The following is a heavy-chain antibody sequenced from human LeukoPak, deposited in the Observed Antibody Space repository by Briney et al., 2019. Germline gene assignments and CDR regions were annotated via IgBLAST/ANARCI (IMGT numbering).Heavy chain of an antibody. Sequence: QTGGSLRLSCAASGFAVSTNYMSWVRQAPGKGLEWVSVIYSGDNTYYSDSVKGRFTISRDNSKNTLCLQMNSLTAVDTGIYYCATADRWLQSRVDYWGQGTLVTVSS. V-gene: IGHV3-53*05. D-gene: IGHD5-24*01. CDR3: ATADRWLQSRVDY. CDR1: GFAVSTNY. CDR2: IYSGDNT. J-gene: IGHJ4*02.